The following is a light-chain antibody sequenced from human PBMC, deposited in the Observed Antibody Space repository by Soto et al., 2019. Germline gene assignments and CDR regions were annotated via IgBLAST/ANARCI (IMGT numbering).Light chain of an antibody. CDR3: QTWGTGIRV. CDR1: SGHSSYA. V-gene: IGLV4-69*01. J-gene: IGLJ2*01. CDR2: LNSDGSH. Sequence: QSVLTQSPSASASLGASVKLTCTLRSGHSSYAIAWHQQQPEKGPRYLMKLNSDGSHSKGDGIPDRFSGSSSGAERYLAISSLQSEDEADYDCQTWGTGIRVFGGGTKLTVL.